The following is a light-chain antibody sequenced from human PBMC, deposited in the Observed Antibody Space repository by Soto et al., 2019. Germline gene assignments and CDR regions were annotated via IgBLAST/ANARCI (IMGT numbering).Light chain of an antibody. CDR1: QSISTF. V-gene: IGKV1-39*01. Sequence: DIQMTQSPTSLSASVGDRVIITCRANQSISTFLNWYQQKPGKAPKLLMFAASILQTGVPSRFSGSGSGTDFTLTINSLQPEDFATYYCQQLNTYPLTFGGGTKVEIK. CDR2: AAS. CDR3: QQLNTYPLT. J-gene: IGKJ4*01.